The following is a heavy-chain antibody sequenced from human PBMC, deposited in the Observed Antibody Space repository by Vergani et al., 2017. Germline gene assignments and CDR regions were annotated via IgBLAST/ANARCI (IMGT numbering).Heavy chain of an antibody. CDR2: ISDYNGDT. V-gene: IGHV1-18*01. CDR3: ARDRRYYFDSSGYIRFDP. J-gene: IGHJ5*02. CDR1: GYTFSSYG. D-gene: IGHD3-22*01. Sequence: QLVQSGAEVKKPGASVKISCKASGYTFSSYGISWVRQAPGQGLEWMGWISDYNGDTKYAQTLQGRVTMTTDTSTTTVYMELRSLRSDDTAVYYCARDRRYYFDSSGYIRFDPWGQGTLVTVSS.